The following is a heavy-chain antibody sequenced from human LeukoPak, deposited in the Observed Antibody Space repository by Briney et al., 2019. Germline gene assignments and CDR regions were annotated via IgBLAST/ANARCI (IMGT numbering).Heavy chain of an antibody. J-gene: IGHJ4*02. CDR3: ARDDGVAVAGTWGY. V-gene: IGHV1-18*01. Sequence: ASVKVSCKASGYTFTSSGISCVRQAPGQGLEWMGWISAYNGNTEYEQKLQGRVTMTTDTSTSTASMEVRSLTSDDTAVYYCARDDGVAVAGTWGYWGQGTLVTVSS. D-gene: IGHD6-19*01. CDR1: GYTFTSSG. CDR2: ISAYNGNT.